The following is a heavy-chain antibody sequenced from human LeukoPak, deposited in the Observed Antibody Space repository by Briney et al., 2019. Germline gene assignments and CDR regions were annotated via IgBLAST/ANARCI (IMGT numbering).Heavy chain of an antibody. D-gene: IGHD3-3*01. CDR3: AGDLAVNADYDFWSGYYP. CDR1: GFTFSSYA. CDR2: ISSSSSYI. Sequence: PGGSLRLSCAASGFTFSSYAMSWVRQAPGKWLEWVSSISSSSSYIYYADSVKGRFTISRDNAKNPLYLQMNSLRAEDTAVYYCAGDLAVNADYDFWSGYYPGGQGTLVTVSS. V-gene: IGHV3-21*01. J-gene: IGHJ4*02.